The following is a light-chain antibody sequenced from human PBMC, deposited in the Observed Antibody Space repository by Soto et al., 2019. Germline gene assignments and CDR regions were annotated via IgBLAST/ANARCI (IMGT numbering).Light chain of an antibody. CDR3: AAWDVSLVV. CDR1: SSNIGTNT. V-gene: IGLV1-44*01. J-gene: IGLJ2*01. CDR2: SDN. Sequence: QAVVTQPPSASGTPGQRVTISCSGSSSNIGTNTVIWYQQLPGAAPRLLIYSDNQRPSGVPDRFSGSKSGTSASLAISGLQSEDEADYYCAAWDVSLVVFGGGTRSPS.